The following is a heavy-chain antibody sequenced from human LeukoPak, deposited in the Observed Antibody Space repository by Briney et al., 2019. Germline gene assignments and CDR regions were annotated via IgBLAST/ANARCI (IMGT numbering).Heavy chain of an antibody. J-gene: IGHJ4*02. CDR2: IYTSGST. CDR3: AAIHSSSWYDY. D-gene: IGHD6-13*01. CDR1: GGSISSYY. V-gene: IGHV4-4*07. Sequence: SETLSLTCTVSGGSISSYYWCWIRQPAGKGLEWIGRIYTSGSTNYNPSLKSRVTMSVDTSKNQFSLKLSSVTAADTAVYYCAAIHSSSWYDYWGQGTLVTVSS.